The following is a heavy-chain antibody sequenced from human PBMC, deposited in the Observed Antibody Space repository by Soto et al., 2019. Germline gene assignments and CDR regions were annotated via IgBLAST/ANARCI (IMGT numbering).Heavy chain of an antibody. CDR1: GFTFSSYS. CDR3: AKDFGDIVVVVLAPYGMDV. Sequence: PGGSLRLSCAASGFTFSSYSMNWVRQAPGKGLEWVSSISSSSSYIYYADSVKGRFTISRDNAKNSLYLQMNSLRAEDTAVYFCAKDFGDIVVVVLAPYGMDVWGQGTTVTVSS. CDR2: ISSSSSYI. V-gene: IGHV3-21*01. J-gene: IGHJ6*02. D-gene: IGHD2-15*01.